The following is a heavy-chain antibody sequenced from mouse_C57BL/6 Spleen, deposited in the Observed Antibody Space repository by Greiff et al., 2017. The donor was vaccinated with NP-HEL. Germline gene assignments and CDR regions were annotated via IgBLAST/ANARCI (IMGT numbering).Heavy chain of an antibody. CDR2: ISDGGSYT. D-gene: IGHD2-4*01. CDR3: ARDLDYDGFAY. J-gene: IGHJ3*01. V-gene: IGHV5-4*01. Sequence: EVMLVESGGGLVKPGGSLKLSCAASGFTFSSYAMSWVRPTPEKRLAWVATISDGGSYTYYPDNVKGRLTISRYNAKNHLYLQMSHLKSEDTAMYYCARDLDYDGFAYWGQGTLVTVSA. CDR1: GFTFSSYA.